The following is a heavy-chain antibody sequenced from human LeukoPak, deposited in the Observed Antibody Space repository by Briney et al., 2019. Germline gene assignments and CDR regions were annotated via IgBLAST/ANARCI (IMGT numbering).Heavy chain of an antibody. CDR2: ITDDGSNK. J-gene: IGHJ4*02. D-gene: IGHD6-19*01. V-gene: IGHV3-30*04. CDR3: ARIAVAGLRSPSTFDY. Sequence: GASLRLSCAASGFTFSSYAMHWVRQAPGKGLEWVAVITDDGSNKYYADSVKGRFTISRDNSKNTLYLQMNSLRAEDTAVYYCARIAVAGLRSPSTFDYWGQGTLVTVSS. CDR1: GFTFSSYA.